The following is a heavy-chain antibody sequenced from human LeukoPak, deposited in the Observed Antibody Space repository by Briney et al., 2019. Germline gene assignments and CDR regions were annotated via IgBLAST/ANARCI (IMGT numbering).Heavy chain of an antibody. CDR1: GGSFSGHY. D-gene: IGHD6-6*01. Sequence: SETLSLTCAVYGGSFSGHYWSWIRQPPGKGLEWIAEITDTGSSNYNPSLKSRVTISVDTSKNQVSLKLSSVTAADTAVYYCARLEYSSSSLDYWGQGTLVAVSS. CDR3: ARLEYSSSSLDY. J-gene: IGHJ4*02. V-gene: IGHV4-34*01. CDR2: ITDTGSS.